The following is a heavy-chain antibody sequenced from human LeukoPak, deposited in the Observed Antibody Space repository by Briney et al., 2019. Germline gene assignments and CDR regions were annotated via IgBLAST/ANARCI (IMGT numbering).Heavy chain of an antibody. CDR2: IYYSGST. D-gene: IGHD6-19*01. Sequence: PSETLSLTCTVSGGSISSSSYYWGWIRQPPGKGLEWIGSIYYSGSTYYNPSLKSRVTISVDTSKNQFSLKLSSVTAADTAVYYCARDFTGTAVATDYWGQGTLVTVSS. CDR3: ARDFTGTAVATDY. V-gene: IGHV4-39*07. CDR1: GGSISSSSYY. J-gene: IGHJ4*02.